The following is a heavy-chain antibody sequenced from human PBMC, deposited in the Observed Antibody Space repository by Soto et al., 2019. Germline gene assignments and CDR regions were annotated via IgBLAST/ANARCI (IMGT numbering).Heavy chain of an antibody. Sequence: QVQLVESGGGVVQPGRSLRLSCAASGFTFSSYGMHWVRQAPGKGLEWVAVIWYDGSNKYYADSVKGRFTISRDNSKNTLYLQMNSLRAEDTAVYYCAREPQSGYDYYFDYWGQGTLVTVSS. J-gene: IGHJ4*02. CDR2: IWYDGSNK. CDR3: AREPQSGYDYYFDY. CDR1: GFTFSSYG. V-gene: IGHV3-33*01. D-gene: IGHD5-12*01.